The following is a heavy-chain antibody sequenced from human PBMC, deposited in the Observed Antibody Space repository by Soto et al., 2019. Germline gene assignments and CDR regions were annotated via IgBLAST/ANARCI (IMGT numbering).Heavy chain of an antibody. CDR3: ARTDGDLDG. CDR1: GYTFSSYD. D-gene: IGHD4-17*01. V-gene: IGHV1-8*01. Sequence: QVQLVQSGAEVKKPGASVKVSCKASGYTFSSYDINWVRQATGQGLEWMGWMNPKSGHTGSAQKFQGRVTMTRDTSISTAYMELSSLRSEDTAIYYCARTDGDLDGWGQGTTVTVSS. CDR2: MNPKSGHT. J-gene: IGHJ6*02.